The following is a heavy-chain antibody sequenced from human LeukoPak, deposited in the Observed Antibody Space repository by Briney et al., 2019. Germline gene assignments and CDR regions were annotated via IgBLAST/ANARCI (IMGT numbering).Heavy chain of an antibody. V-gene: IGHV4-34*01. CDR1: GGSFSGYY. CDR2: ITHSGST. D-gene: IGHD6-19*01. CDR3: ARDAGEAVAAGTFDY. Sequence: SETLSLTCAVYGGSFSGYYWSWIRQPPGKGLEWIGEITHSGSTNYNPSLKSRVTISVDTSKNQFSLKLSSVTAADTAVYYCARDAGEAVAAGTFDYWGQGTLVTVSS. J-gene: IGHJ4*02.